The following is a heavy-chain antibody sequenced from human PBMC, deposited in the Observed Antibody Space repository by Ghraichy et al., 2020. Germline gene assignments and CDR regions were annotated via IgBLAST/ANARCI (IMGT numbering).Heavy chain of an antibody. CDR2: ISGSGGST. V-gene: IGHV3-23*01. Sequence: GGSLRLSCAASGFTFSSYAMSWVRQAPGKGLEWVSAISGSGGSTYYADSVKGRFTISRDNSKNTLYLQMNSLRAEDTAVYYCAKGGYSPWDYGMDVWGQGTTVTVSS. D-gene: IGHD5-18*01. J-gene: IGHJ6*02. CDR1: GFTFSSYA. CDR3: AKGGYSPWDYGMDV.